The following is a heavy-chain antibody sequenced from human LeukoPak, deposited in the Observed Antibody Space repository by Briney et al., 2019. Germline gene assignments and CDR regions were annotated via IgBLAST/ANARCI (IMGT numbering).Heavy chain of an antibody. CDR1: GYTFTGSY. Sequence: GASVTVSCTPSGYTFTGSYLHWVRQVPGQGLEWMGWTNPSTGGTKSAQQFEGRVTMTRDTSNTTGYLELRSLRLDDTATYYCARGGAFCSITTCHEFDHWGQGTLVIVSS. CDR2: TNPSTGGT. J-gene: IGHJ4*02. V-gene: IGHV1-2*02. CDR3: ARGGAFCSITTCHEFDH. D-gene: IGHD2-2*01.